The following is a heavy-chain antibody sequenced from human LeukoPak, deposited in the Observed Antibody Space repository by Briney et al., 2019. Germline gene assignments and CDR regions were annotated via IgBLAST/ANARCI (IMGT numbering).Heavy chain of an antibody. Sequence: GGSLRLSCAVSGFTFSSHAMSWVRQAPGKGLEWVSAIGDSGGNTYYADSVKGRFTSSGDNSKNTLYLQMNSLRAEDTAVYYCAKYAVVGTPFFDYWGQGTLVTVSS. J-gene: IGHJ4*02. CDR3: AKYAVVGTPFFDY. V-gene: IGHV3-23*01. CDR1: GFTFSSHA. CDR2: IGDSGGNT. D-gene: IGHD2-15*01.